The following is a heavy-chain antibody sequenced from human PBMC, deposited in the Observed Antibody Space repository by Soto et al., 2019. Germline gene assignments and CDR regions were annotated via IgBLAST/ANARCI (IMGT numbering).Heavy chain of an antibody. J-gene: IGHJ2*01. CDR3: ARVVVADELHTHDCYCDL. Sequence: EVQLVESGGGLVQPGGSLSLSCAASGFTFSSYAMHWVRQAPGKGLEYVSAISSNGGSTYYANSVKGRFTISRDNSNNTLDLPMRSLSSEDMTVYYCARVVVADELHTHDCYCDLRGRGTLVTFAS. CDR1: GFTFSSYA. CDR2: ISSNGGST. V-gene: IGHV3-64*01. D-gene: IGHD2-15*01.